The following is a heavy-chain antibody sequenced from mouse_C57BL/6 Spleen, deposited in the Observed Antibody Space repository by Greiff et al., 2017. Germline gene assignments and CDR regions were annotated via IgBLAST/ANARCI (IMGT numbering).Heavy chain of an antibody. D-gene: IGHD3-2*02. J-gene: IGHJ4*01. CDR2: IYPGDGDT. CDR1: GYAFSSSW. CDR3: ATAQATPYAMDY. V-gene: IGHV1-82*01. Sequence: VQGVESGPELVKPGASVKISCKASGYAFSSSWMNWVKQRPGKGLEWIGRIYPGDGDTNYNGKFKGKATLTADKSSSTAYMQLSSLTSEDSAVYFCATAQATPYAMDYWGQGTSVTVSS.